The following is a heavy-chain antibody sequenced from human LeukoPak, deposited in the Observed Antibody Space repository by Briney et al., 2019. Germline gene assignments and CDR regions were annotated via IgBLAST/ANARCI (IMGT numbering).Heavy chain of an antibody. J-gene: IGHJ4*02. D-gene: IGHD3-10*01. V-gene: IGHV3-15*05. CDR3: TTVAFSYGESLPLDY. CDR1: GFAFRNAW. Sequence: PGGSLRLSCVGSGFAFRNAWMSWVRQAPGKGLQWVGRIKTKSDGGTTDYAASVNSRFTMSRDASKDTLYLQMSSLTTADTAVYYCTTVAFSYGESLPLDYWGQGILVTVSS. CDR2: IKTKSDGGTT.